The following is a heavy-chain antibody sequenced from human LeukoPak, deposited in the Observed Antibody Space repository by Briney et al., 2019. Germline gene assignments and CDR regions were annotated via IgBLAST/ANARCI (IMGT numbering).Heavy chain of an antibody. D-gene: IGHD4-17*01. CDR1: GGSISSYY. J-gene: IGHJ4*02. CDR2: ISYSGNT. Sequence: PSETLSLTCTVSGGSISSYYWSWIRQPPGKGLEWIGHISYSGNTYYNPSLQSRVLISVDTSENLFSLNLISVTAADTAVYYCARWTTVTTNFDYWGQGTLVTVSS. V-gene: IGHV4-59*08. CDR3: ARWTTVTTNFDY.